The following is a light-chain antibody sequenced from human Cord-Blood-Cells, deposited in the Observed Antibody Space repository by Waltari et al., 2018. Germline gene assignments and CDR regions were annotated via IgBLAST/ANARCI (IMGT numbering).Light chain of an antibody. Sequence: QSVLTQPPSASGPPGQRVTISCSGSSSNIGRNPVNWYQQLPGQAPKPLSSSNKQRPSGVPDLFSGSKSCTSASLAISGRQSEDEAEYYCAAWDDSLNGPVFGGGTKLTVL. CDR1: SSNIGRNP. CDR3: AAWDDSLNGPV. CDR2: SNK. J-gene: IGLJ3*02. V-gene: IGLV1-44*01.